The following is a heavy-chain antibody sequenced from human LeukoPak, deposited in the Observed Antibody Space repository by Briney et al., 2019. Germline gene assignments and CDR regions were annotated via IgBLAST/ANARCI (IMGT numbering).Heavy chain of an antibody. CDR3: AKSRRAVGINPADY. CDR1: GFTFSSYA. Sequence: GGSLRLSCAASGFTFSSYAMHWVRRAPGKGLEWVAVISYDGSNKYYADSVKGRFTISRDNSKNTLYLQMNSLRAEDTAIYYCAKSRRAVGINPADYWGQGTLVTVSS. J-gene: IGHJ4*02. CDR2: ISYDGSNK. D-gene: IGHD6-13*01. V-gene: IGHV3-30-3*02.